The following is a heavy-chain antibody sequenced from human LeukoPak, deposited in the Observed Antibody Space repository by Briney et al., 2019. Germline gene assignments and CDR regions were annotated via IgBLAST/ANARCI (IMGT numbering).Heavy chain of an antibody. Sequence: GGSLRLSCAASGFTFMSYWMSWVRQAPGKGLEWVANIKQDGSAKYNVDSVKGRITISRDNSKNTLYLQMNSLRAEDTAVYYCAKSPLPAGYCSGGSCYHSGWFDPWGQGTLVTVSS. V-gene: IGHV3-7*01. J-gene: IGHJ5*02. CDR1: GFTFMSYW. CDR3: AKSPLPAGYCSGGSCYHSGWFDP. D-gene: IGHD2-15*01. CDR2: IKQDGSAK.